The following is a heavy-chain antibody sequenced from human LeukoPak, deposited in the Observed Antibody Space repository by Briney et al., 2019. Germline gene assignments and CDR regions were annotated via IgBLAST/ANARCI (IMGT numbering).Heavy chain of an antibody. CDR1: GGSISSYY. Sequence: PSETLSLTCTVSGGSISSYYWSWIRQPAGKGLEWIGRIYTGGSTNYNPSLKSRVTMSVDTSKTQFSLKLSSVTAADTAVYYCAAVWGSPYYYYSGMDVGGQGTTFTV. CDR3: AAVWGSPYYYYSGMDV. J-gene: IGHJ6*02. V-gene: IGHV4-4*07. CDR2: IYTGGST. D-gene: IGHD3-16*01.